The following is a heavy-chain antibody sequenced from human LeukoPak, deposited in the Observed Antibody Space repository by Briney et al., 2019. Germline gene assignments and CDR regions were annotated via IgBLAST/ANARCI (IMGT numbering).Heavy chain of an antibody. V-gene: IGHV3-74*01. Sequence: PGGSLRLSCAASGFTFSNYWMHWVRQAPGKGLVWVSHIYSDGSTTNYADSVRGRFTISRDTAKNTLYLQMNSLRAEDTAVYYCARDSYYDHSGGDFDYWGQGTLVTVSS. CDR3: ARDSYYDHSGGDFDY. D-gene: IGHD3-22*01. CDR2: IYSDGSTT. CDR1: GFTFSNYW. J-gene: IGHJ4*02.